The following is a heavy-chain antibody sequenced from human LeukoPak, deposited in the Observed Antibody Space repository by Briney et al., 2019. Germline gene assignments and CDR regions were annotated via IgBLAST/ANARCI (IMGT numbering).Heavy chain of an antibody. D-gene: IGHD3-10*01. CDR1: GFTFSSYS. J-gene: IGHJ5*02. V-gene: IGHV3-21*01. CDR3: ARAQEPDYYGSGSYYCGP. CDR2: ISSSSSYI. Sequence: PGGSLRLSCAASGFTFSSYSMNWVRQAPGKGLEWVSSISSSSSYIYYADSVKGRFTISRDNAKNSLYLQMNSLRAEDTAVYYCARAQEPDYYGSGSYYCGPWGQGTLVTVSS.